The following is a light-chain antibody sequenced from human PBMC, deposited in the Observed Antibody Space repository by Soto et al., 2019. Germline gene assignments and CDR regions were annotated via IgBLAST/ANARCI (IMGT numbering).Light chain of an antibody. CDR3: TSYAGGNNV. J-gene: IGLJ1*01. Sequence: QSALTQPPSASGSPGQSVTISCTGTSSDVGGYNYVSWYQQYPGKVPKLMVYEVNNRPSGVPDRFSGSKSGNTASLTVSGLQAEDEADCYCTSYAGGNNVFGTGTKLTVL. CDR2: EVN. V-gene: IGLV2-8*01. CDR1: SSDVGGYNY.